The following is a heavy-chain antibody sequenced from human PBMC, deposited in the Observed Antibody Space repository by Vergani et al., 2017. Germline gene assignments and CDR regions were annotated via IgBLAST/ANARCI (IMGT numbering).Heavy chain of an antibody. J-gene: IGHJ6*02. Sequence: EVQLVESGGGLVKPGGSLRLSCAASGFTFSNAWMSWVRQAPGKGLEWVGRIKSKTDGGTTDYAAPVKGRFTISRDDSKNTLYLEMHSLKTEDTAGYYCTTAVRFLEWLPAGGNYYYYVMDVWGQGTTVTVSS. V-gene: IGHV3-15*01. CDR3: TTAVRFLEWLPAGGNYYYYVMDV. CDR2: IKSKTDGGTT. CDR1: GFTFSNAW. D-gene: IGHD3-3*01.